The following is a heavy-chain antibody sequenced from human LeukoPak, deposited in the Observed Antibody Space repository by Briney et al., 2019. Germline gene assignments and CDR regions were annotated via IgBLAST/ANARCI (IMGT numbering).Heavy chain of an antibody. J-gene: IGHJ5*02. CDR2: IGGSSGKI. CDR3: AKQPYQYVSGSPSWLDP. D-gene: IGHD3-10*01. V-gene: IGHV3-23*01. Sequence: GGSLRLSCAASGFTFSSYAMSWVRQAPGKGLEWVSGIGGSSGKIFYADSVKGRFTISRDNSKNTLYLQMNTLRAEDTAIYFCAKQPYQYVSGSPSWLDPWGQGTLVTVSS. CDR1: GFTFSSYA.